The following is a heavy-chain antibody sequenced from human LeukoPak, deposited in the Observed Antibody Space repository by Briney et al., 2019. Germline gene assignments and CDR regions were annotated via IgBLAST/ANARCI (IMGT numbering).Heavy chain of an antibody. CDR3: TRDHEY. J-gene: IGHJ4*02. Sequence: GGSLRLSCSASGFTFTADTMSWVRQAPGEGTWWGSDIYYGGGVIHYADSARGGFTISRDNTATSLSLQKRRLRVEDTPLYYRTRDHEYWSQGVQVTVSS. CDR1: GFTFTADT. V-gene: IGHV3-48*01. CDR2: IYYGGGVI.